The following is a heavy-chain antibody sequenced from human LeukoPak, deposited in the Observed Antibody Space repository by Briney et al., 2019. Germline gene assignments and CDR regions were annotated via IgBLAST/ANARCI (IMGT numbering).Heavy chain of an antibody. CDR1: GYSISSGYY. CDR3: ARNIVKNWFDP. Sequence: PSETLSLTCTVSGYSISSGYYWGWIRPPPGKGLEWIGSIYHSGSTYYNPSLKSRVTISVDTSKNQFSLKLSSVTAADTAVYYCARNIVKNWFDPWGQGTLVTVSS. CDR2: IYHSGST. V-gene: IGHV4-38-2*02. J-gene: IGHJ5*02. D-gene: IGHD2/OR15-2a*01.